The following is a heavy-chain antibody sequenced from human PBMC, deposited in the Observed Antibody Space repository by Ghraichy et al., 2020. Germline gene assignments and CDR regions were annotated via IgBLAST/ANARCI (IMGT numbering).Heavy chain of an antibody. CDR3: ARGRYCGGDSCYPRPSSFDF. D-gene: IGHD2-21*02. J-gene: IGHJ4*02. CDR2: INTFGRT. CDR1: GGSFGGYY. Sequence: SCAVSGGSFGGYYWNLIRQPPGKGLEWLGEINTFGRTNYNPSLGSRVTLSVDTFNNQFSLRLASVTAADTATYYCARGRYCGGDSCYPRPSSFDFWGQGTLVSVSS. V-gene: IGHV4-34*01.